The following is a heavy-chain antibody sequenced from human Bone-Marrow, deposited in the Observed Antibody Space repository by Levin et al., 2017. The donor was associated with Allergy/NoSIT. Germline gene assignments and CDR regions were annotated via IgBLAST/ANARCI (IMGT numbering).Heavy chain of an antibody. CDR3: VRGQIYFGELLPDP. D-gene: IGHD3-10*01. J-gene: IGHJ5*02. V-gene: IGHV3-30-3*01. Sequence: GGSLRLSCAASGFNFRDYSMHWVRQAPGKGLEWVSFISYDGLNKFYADSVKGRFTISRDNSNNILSLQVNALRPEDAAVYYCVRGQIYFGELLPDPWGQGTLVTVSS. CDR2: ISYDGLNK. CDR1: GFNFRDYS.